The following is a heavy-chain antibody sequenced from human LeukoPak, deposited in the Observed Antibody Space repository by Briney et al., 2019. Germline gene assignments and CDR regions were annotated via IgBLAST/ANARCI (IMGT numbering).Heavy chain of an antibody. D-gene: IGHD6-13*01. CDR1: GFTFSNYA. CDR2: ISYDGSNN. J-gene: IGHJ4*02. CDR3: AKAYSSSWSPYFDY. Sequence: NPGGSLRLSCAASGFTFSNYAMHWVRQAPGKGLEWVAVISYDGSNNYYADSVKGRFTISRDNSKNTLYLQMNSLRPEDTALYYCAKAYSSSWSPYFDYWGQGTLVTVSS. V-gene: IGHV3-30*04.